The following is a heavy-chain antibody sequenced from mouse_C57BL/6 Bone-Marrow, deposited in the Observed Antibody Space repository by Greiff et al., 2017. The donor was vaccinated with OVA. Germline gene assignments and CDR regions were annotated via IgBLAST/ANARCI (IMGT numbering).Heavy chain of an antibody. CDR1: GFNIKDDY. J-gene: IGHJ2*01. CDR2: IDPENGDT. D-gene: IGHD2-3*01. V-gene: IGHV14-4*01. CDR3: MDGYPDYFDY. Sequence: VQLKESGAELVRPGASVKLSCTASGFNIKDDYMHWVKQRPEQGLEWIGWIDPENGDTEYASKFQGKATITADTSSNTAYLQLSSLTSEDTAVYYCMDGYPDYFDYWGQGTTLTVSS.